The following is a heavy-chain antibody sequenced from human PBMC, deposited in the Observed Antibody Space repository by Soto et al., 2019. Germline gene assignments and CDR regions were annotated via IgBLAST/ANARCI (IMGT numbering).Heavy chain of an antibody. D-gene: IGHD6-19*01. J-gene: IGHJ4*02. V-gene: IGHV3-9*01. Sequence: EVQLVESGGGLVQPGRSLRLSCAASGFTFDDYAMHWVRQAPGKGLEWVSGISWNSGSIGYADSVKGRFTISRDNAKNSQYLQMNSLRAEDTALYYCAKDMGSAVAGISRYWGQGTLVTVSS. CDR1: GFTFDDYA. CDR2: ISWNSGSI. CDR3: AKDMGSAVAGISRY.